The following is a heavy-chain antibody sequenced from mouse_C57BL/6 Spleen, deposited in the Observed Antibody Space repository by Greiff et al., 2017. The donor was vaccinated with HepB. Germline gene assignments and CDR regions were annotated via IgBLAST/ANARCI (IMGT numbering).Heavy chain of an antibody. CDR2: IDPETGGT. CDR1: GYTFTDYE. J-gene: IGHJ2*01. D-gene: IGHD2-3*01. V-gene: IGHV1-15*01. Sequence: VQLQQSGAELVRPGASVTLSCKASGYTFTDYEMHWVKQTPVHGLEWIGAIDPETGGTAYNQKFKGKAILTAYKSSSTAYMELGSLTSEDSAVYYCTRYRYDGYYWGQGTTLTVSS. CDR3: TRYRYDGYY.